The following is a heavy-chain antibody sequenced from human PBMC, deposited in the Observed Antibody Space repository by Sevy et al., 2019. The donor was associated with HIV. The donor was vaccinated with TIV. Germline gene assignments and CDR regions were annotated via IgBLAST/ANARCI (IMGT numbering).Heavy chain of an antibody. CDR3: AKAGRGWPYYLDS. Sequence: GGCLRLSCAASGFTFNTYAMSWVRQTPGRGLEWVSGIGAGDSIVGGNEDTTYYAESVRGRFSVSRDESRNTLHLQLNSLKDSDSGVYYCAKAGRGWPYYLDSWGPGARVTVSS. CDR1: GFTFNTYA. V-gene: IGHV3-23*01. CDR2: IGAGDSIVGGNEDTT. J-gene: IGHJ4*02. D-gene: IGHD6-19*01.